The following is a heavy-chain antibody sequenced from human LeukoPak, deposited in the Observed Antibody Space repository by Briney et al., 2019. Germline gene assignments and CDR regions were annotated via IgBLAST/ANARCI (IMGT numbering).Heavy chain of an antibody. CDR3: ARDQIDDYGGKDYYYYGMDV. Sequence: ASVKLSCKASGGTFISYAISWVRQAPGQGLEWMGGIIPIFGTANYAQKVQGSVTITADQSTSTAYLVLSSLRSEDTAVYYCARDQIDDYGGKDYYYYGMDVWGQGTTVTVSS. J-gene: IGHJ6*02. CDR1: GGTFISYA. D-gene: IGHD4-23*01. CDR2: IIPIFGTA. V-gene: IGHV1-69*13.